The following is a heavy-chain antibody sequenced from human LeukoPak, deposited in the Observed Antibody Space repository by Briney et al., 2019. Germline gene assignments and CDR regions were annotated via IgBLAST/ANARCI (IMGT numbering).Heavy chain of an antibody. CDR3: ARGFVPAAISTPFDY. V-gene: IGHV4-34*01. D-gene: IGHD2-2*02. Sequence: SETLSLTCAVYGGSFSGYYWSWIRQPPGKGLEWIGEINRSGSTNYNPSLKSRVTISVDTSKNQFSLKLSSVTAADTAVYYCARGFVPAAISTPFDYWGQGTLVTVSS. CDR2: INRSGST. J-gene: IGHJ4*02. CDR1: GGSFSGYY.